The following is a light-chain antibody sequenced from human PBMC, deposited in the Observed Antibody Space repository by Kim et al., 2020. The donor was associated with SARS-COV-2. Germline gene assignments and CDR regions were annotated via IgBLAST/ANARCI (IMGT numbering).Light chain of an antibody. J-gene: IGLJ1*01. V-gene: IGLV3-9*01. CDR2: RAT. CDR1: NIRNIN. Sequence: VALGLTTMFSCEGNNIRNINVHWYRQKSGQVPVLVIYRATNRPSGISERFSGSNSGNTATLTMSRVQAGDEADYFFQVCDRDTVVFVTGTKVTVL. CDR3: QVCDRDTVV.